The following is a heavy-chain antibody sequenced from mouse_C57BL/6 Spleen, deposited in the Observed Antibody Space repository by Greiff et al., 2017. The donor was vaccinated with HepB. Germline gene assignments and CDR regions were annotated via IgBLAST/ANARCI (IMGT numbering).Heavy chain of an antibody. J-gene: IGHJ3*01. CDR1: GYTFTDYY. V-gene: IGHV1-26*01. D-gene: IGHD1-1*01. Sequence: EVKLQQSGPELVKPGASVKISCKASGYTFTDYYMNWVKQSHGKSLEWIGDINPNNGGTSYNQKFKGKATLTVDKSSSTAYMELRSLTSEDSAVYDCARWGSYPAWFAYWGQGTLVTVSA. CDR2: INPNNGGT. CDR3: ARWGSYPAWFAY.